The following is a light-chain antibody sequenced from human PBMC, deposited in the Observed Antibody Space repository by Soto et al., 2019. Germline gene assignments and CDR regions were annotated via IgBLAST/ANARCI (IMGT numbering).Light chain of an antibody. CDR2: GAS. J-gene: IGKJ3*01. Sequence: EIVLTQSPGTLSLSPGERATLSGRASQSVSSSYLAWYQQKPGQAPRLLIYGASSRATGIPDRFSGSGSGTDFTLTISRLEPEDFAVYYCQQYGRSLFTFGPGTKVDIK. CDR1: QSVSSSY. CDR3: QQYGRSLFT. V-gene: IGKV3-20*01.